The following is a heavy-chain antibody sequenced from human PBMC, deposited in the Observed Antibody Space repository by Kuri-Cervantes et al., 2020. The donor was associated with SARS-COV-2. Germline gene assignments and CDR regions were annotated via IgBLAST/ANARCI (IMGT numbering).Heavy chain of an antibody. Sequence: LSLTCAASGFTFSSYGMHWVRQAPGKGLEWVAVISYDGSNKYYADSVKGRFTISRDNSKNTLYLQMNSLRAEDTAVYYCARDGDSSSSGVFGPWVYYYYYYGMDVWGQGTTVTVSS. J-gene: IGHJ6*02. D-gene: IGHD6-6*01. V-gene: IGHV3-30*03. CDR2: ISYDGSNK. CDR1: GFTFSSYG. CDR3: ARDGDSSSSGVFGPWVYYYYYYGMDV.